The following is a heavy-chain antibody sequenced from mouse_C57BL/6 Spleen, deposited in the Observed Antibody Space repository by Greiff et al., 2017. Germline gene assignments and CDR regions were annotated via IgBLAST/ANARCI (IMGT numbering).Heavy chain of an antibody. CDR1: GYSFTGYY. D-gene: IGHD1-3*01. J-gene: IGHJ2*01. V-gene: IGHV1-42*01. Sequence: EVQLQQSGPELVKPGASVKISCKASGYSFTGYYMNWVKQSPEKSLEWIGEINPSTGGTTYNQKFKAKATLTVDKSSSTAYMQLKSLTSEDSAVYYCAREGGKETVGYWGQGTTLTVSS. CDR2: INPSTGGT. CDR3: AREGGKETVGY.